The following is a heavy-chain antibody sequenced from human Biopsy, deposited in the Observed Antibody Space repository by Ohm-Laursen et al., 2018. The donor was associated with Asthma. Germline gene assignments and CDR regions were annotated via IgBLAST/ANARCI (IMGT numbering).Heavy chain of an antibody. J-gene: IGHJ6*02. CDR2: ISYDGSNR. CDR3: AKDVVWFRELGCMDV. CDR1: GFTFSTYG. V-gene: IGHV3-30*18. D-gene: IGHD3-10*01. Sequence: SLRLSCAASGFTFSTYGMHWVRQAPGKGLEWVAVISYDGSNRYSADSVRGRFTISRDNSKNTLYLQMNSLRTGDTAVYYCAKDVVWFRELGCMDVWGQGTTVTVSS.